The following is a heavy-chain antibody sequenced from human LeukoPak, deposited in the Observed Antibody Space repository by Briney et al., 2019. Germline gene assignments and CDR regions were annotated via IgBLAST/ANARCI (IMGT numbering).Heavy chain of an antibody. V-gene: IGHV4-39*07. CDR1: GGSISSSSYY. CDR3: ARDSFVVPAAIRNNWFDP. CDR2: IYYSGST. Sequence: SETLSLTCTVPGGSISSSSYYWGWIRQPPGKGLEWIGRIYYSGSTYYNPSLKSRVTISVDTSKNQFSRKLSSVTAADTAVYYCARDSFVVPAAIRNNWFDPWGQGTLVTVSS. J-gene: IGHJ5*02. D-gene: IGHD2-2*02.